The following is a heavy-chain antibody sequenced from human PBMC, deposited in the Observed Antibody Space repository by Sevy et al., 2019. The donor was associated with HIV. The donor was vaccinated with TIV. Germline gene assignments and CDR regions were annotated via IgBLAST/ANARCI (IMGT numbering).Heavy chain of an antibody. CDR1: GFTFSNAW. Sequence: GGSLRLSCAASGFTFSNAWMSWVRQAPGKGLEWVGRIKSKTDGGTTDYAAPVKGRFTISRDDSKNTLYLQMNSLKTEDTAVYYCTTTTIHDYSNYGQDDAFDIWGQGTMVTVSS. CDR3: TTTTIHDYSNYGQDDAFDI. CDR2: IKSKTDGGTT. V-gene: IGHV3-15*01. D-gene: IGHD4-4*01. J-gene: IGHJ3*02.